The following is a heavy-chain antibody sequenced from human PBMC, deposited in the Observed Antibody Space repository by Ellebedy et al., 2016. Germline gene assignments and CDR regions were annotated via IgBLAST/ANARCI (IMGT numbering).Heavy chain of an antibody. J-gene: IGHJ6*02. V-gene: IGHV3-7*01. CDR2: IKQDGSEK. CDR3: AMAVDV. Sequence: GGSLRLSXAASGFIFSSYWMSWVRQAPGKGLEWVANIKQDGSEKYYVDSVKGRFTISRDNAKNSLYLQMNSLRAEDTAVYYCAMAVDVWGQGTTVTVSS. CDR1: GFIFSSYW.